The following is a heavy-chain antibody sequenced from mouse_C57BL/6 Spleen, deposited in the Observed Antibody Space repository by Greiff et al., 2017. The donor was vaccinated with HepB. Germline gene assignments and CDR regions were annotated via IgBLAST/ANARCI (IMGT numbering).Heavy chain of an antibody. CDR1: GFTFSDYG. D-gene: IGHD2-4*01. Sequence: EVMLVESGGGLVKPGGSLKLSCAASGFTFSDYGMHWVRQAPEKGLEWVAYISSGSSTIYYADTVKGRFTISRDNAKNTLFLQMTSLRSEDTAMYYCARPSYDYGGAMDYWGQGTSVTVSS. CDR3: ARPSYDYGGAMDY. V-gene: IGHV5-17*01. CDR2: ISSGSSTI. J-gene: IGHJ4*01.